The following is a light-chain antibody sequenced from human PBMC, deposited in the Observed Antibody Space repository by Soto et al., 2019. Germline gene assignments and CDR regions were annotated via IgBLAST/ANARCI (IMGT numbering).Light chain of an antibody. V-gene: IGLV2-14*01. CDR1: SSDVGGYIW. Sequence: QSALTQPAFLSGSPGQSITISCTGTSSDVGGYIWVSWYQHHPGKAPKLVIYDVYQRPSGVSSRFSGSKSGNTAFLTISGLQTEDEADYYCVSYTSRSTYVFGSGTKVTVL. J-gene: IGLJ1*01. CDR3: VSYTSRSTYV. CDR2: DVY.